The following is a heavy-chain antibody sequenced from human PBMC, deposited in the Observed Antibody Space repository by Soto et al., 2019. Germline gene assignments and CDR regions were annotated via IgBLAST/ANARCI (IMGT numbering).Heavy chain of an antibody. D-gene: IGHD2-2*01. CDR3: ARGYCSSPSFYLGYYYYYGMDV. J-gene: IGHJ6*02. Sequence: GASVKVSCKASGYTFTSYAMHWVRQAPGQRLEWMGWSNAGNGNTKYSQEFQGGVTITRDTSASTAYMELSSLRSEDTAVYYCARGYCSSPSFYLGYYYYYGMDVCGQGTTVTVSS. V-gene: IGHV1-3*01. CDR1: GYTFTSYA. CDR2: SNAGNGNT.